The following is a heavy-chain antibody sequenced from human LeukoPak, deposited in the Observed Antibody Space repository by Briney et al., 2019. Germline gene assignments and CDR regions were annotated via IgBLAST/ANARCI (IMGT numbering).Heavy chain of an antibody. CDR2: IYHSGST. D-gene: IGHD2-2*01. CDR1: GYSISSGYY. Sequence: SETLSLTCTVSGYSISSGYYWGWIRQPPGKGLEWIGSIYHSGSTYYNPSLKSRVTISVDTSKNQFSLKLSSVTAADTAVYYCARGSRYCSSTSCTYYYYYYMDVWGKGTTVTVSS. J-gene: IGHJ6*03. V-gene: IGHV4-38-2*02. CDR3: ARGSRYCSSTSCTYYYYYYMDV.